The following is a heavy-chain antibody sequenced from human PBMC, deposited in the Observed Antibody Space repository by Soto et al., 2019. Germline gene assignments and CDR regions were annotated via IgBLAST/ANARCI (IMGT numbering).Heavy chain of an antibody. CDR3: ARDPWSTGWDAFDI. Sequence: GASVKVSCKASGYTFTSYGISWVRQAPGQGLEWMGWISAYNGNTNYAQKLQGRVTMTTDTSTSTAYMELRSLRSDDTAVYYCARDPWSTGWDAFDIWGQGTMVTVSS. V-gene: IGHV1-18*01. D-gene: IGHD6-25*01. J-gene: IGHJ3*02. CDR1: GYTFTSYG. CDR2: ISAYNGNT.